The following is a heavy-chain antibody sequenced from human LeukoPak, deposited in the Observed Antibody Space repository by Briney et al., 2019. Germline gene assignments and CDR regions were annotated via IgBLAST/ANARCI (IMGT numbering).Heavy chain of an antibody. Sequence: SETLSLTCTVSGGSISSYYWGWIRQPPGKGLEWIGSIYHSGSTYYNPSLKSRVTISVDTSKNQFSLKLSSVTAADTAVYYCARGEYCSGGSCYVHDAFDIWGQGTMVTVSS. CDR1: GGSISSYY. CDR3: ARGEYCSGGSCYVHDAFDI. CDR2: IYHSGST. V-gene: IGHV4-38-2*02. J-gene: IGHJ3*02. D-gene: IGHD2-15*01.